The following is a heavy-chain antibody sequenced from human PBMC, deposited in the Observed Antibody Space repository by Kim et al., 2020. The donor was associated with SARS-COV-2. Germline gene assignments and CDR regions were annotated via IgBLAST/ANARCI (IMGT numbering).Heavy chain of an antibody. CDR3: ARDPYGSGSW. CDR2: INTDGSTT. V-gene: IGHV3-74*01. J-gene: IGHJ1*01. Sequence: GGSLRLSCVASGFTLSDYWMHWVRQAPGKGLVWVSRINTDGSTTTYADSVKGRFTISRDNAKNTLYLQMNSLRAEDTAVYYFARDPYGSGSWWGQGTLVT. D-gene: IGHD3-10*01. CDR1: GFTLSDYW.